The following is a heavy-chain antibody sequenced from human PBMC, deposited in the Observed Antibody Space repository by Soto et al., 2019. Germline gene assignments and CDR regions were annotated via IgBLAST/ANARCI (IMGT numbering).Heavy chain of an antibody. V-gene: IGHV1-18*01. CDR3: ARDGDAVYDILTGYSNWFDP. CDR1: GYTFTSYG. D-gene: IGHD3-9*01. CDR2: ISAYNGNT. J-gene: IGHJ5*02. Sequence: QVQLVRSGAEVKKPGASVKVSCKASGYTFTSYGISWVRQAPGQGLEWMGWISAYNGNTNYAQKLQGRVTMTTDTSTSTAYMELRSLRSDDTAVYYCARDGDAVYDILTGYSNWFDPWGQGTLVTVSS.